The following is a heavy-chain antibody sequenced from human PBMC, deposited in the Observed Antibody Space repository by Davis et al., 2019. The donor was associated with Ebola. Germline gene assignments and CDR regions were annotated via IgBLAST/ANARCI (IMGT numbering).Heavy chain of an antibody. CDR3: ARDARPDCGGDCYSDYYYGMDV. CDR1: GFTFSSYS. V-gene: IGHV3-48*01. J-gene: IGHJ6*02. CDR2: ISSSSSTI. Sequence: PGGSLRLSCAASGFTFSSYSMNWVSQAPGKGLEWVSYISSSSSTIYYADSVKGRFTISRDNAKNSLYLQMNSLRAEDTAVYYCARDARPDCGGDCYSDYYYGMDVWGQGTTVTVSS. D-gene: IGHD2-21*01.